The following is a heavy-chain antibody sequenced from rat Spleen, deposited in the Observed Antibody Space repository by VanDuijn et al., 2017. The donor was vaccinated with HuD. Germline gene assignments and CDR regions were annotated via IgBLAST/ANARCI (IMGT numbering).Heavy chain of an antibody. CDR3: TREFWAPDY. Sequence: EVQLVESGGGLVQPGRSLKLSCAASGFTFSDYFMAWVRQAPTKGLEWVAMISYDGSSPYYRDSVKGRFTISRDNAKSTLYLQMNSLRSEDTATYYCTREFWAPDYWGQGVMVTVSS. D-gene: IGHD4-6*01. CDR1: GFTFSDYF. CDR2: ISYDGSSP. J-gene: IGHJ2*01. V-gene: IGHV5-20*01.